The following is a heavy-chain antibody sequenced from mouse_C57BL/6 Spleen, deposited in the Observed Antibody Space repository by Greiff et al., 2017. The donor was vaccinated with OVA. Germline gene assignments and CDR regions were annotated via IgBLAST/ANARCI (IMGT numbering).Heavy chain of an antibody. Sequence: EVQRVESGAGLVQPGGSLSLSCAASGFTFTDYYMSWVRQPPGKALEWLGFIRNKANGNTTEYSASVKGRFTISRDNSPIILYLQMNALRAEDSATYYCARYLRADHRNPYYAMDYWGQGTSVTVSS. CDR2: IRNKANGNTT. CDR1: GFTFTDYY. CDR3: ARYLRADHRNPYYAMDY. D-gene: IGHD2-14*01. J-gene: IGHJ4*01. V-gene: IGHV7-3*01.